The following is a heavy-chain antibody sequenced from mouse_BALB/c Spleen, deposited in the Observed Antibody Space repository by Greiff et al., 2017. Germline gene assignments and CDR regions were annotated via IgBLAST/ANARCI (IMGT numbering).Heavy chain of an antibody. D-gene: IGHD2-4*01. J-gene: IGHJ2*01. V-gene: IGHV5-6-3*01. CDR2: INSNGGST. CDR1: GFTFSSYG. Sequence: EVKLVESGGGLVQPGGSLKLSCAASGFTFSSYGMSWVRQTPDKRLELVATINSNGGSTYYPDSVKGRFTISRDNAKNTLYLQMSSLKSEDTAMYYCARGGLWGQGTTLTVSS. CDR3: ARGGL.